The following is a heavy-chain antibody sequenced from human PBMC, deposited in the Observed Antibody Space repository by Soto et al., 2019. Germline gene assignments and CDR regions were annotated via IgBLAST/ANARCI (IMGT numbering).Heavy chain of an antibody. V-gene: IGHV2-5*02. CDR3: AHKGPEDWPLDY. J-gene: IGHJ4*02. CDR2: IYWDDSK. Sequence: QITLKESGPTLVRPTQTLTLTCAFSGFSLSTSGVGVGWIRQPPGKALECLAVIYWDDSKHYSPSLRSRLTITTDTSKNQVVLTMTNMDPMDTGTYYCAHKGPEDWPLDYWGQGTLVTVSS. D-gene: IGHD3-9*01. CDR1: GFSLSTSGVG.